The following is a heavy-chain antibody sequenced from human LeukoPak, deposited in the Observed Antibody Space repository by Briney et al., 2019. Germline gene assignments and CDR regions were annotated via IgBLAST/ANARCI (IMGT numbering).Heavy chain of an antibody. J-gene: IGHJ4*02. D-gene: IGHD5-24*01. CDR3: ARTRDGPFAY. CDR2: IRFDGSNE. Sequence: GGSLRLSCAASGFVFSSYGMHWVRQAPGKGLEWVAFIRFDGSNEYYADSVKGRFTISRDNAKNSLYLQMNSLRVEDTAVYYCARTRDGPFAYWGEGSLVTVSS. CDR1: GFVFSSYG. V-gene: IGHV3-30*02.